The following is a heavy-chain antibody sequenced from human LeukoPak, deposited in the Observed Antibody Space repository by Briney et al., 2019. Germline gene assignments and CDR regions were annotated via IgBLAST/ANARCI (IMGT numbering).Heavy chain of an antibody. CDR1: GFTFSSYS. Sequence: GGSLRLSCAASGFTFSSYSMNWVRQAPGKGLEWVGRIKSKTDGGTTDYAAPVKGRFTISRDDSKNTLYLQMNSLKTEDTAVYYCTTDPAYYYDSSGAPFDYWGQGTLVTASS. CDR2: IKSKTDGGTT. V-gene: IGHV3-15*01. D-gene: IGHD3-22*01. CDR3: TTDPAYYYDSSGAPFDY. J-gene: IGHJ4*02.